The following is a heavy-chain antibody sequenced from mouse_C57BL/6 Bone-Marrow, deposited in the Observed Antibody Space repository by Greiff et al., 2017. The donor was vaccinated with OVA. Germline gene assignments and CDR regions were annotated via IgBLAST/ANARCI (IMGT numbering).Heavy chain of an antibody. CDR2: IYPSDSET. J-gene: IGHJ3*01. D-gene: IGHD2-4*01. V-gene: IGHV1-61*01. CDR3: AREGYYDPWFAY. CDR1: GYTFTSYW. Sequence: VQLQQPGAELVRPGSSVKLSCKASGYTFTSYWMDWVKQRPGQGLEWIGNIYPSDSETHYNQKFKDKATLTVDKSSSTAYMQLISLTSEDSAVYYCAREGYYDPWFAYWGQGTLVTVSA.